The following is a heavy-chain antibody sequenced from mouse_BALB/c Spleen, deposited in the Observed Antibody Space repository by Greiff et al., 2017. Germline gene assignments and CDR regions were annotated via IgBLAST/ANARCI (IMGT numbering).Heavy chain of an antibody. CDR1: GYNFTSYW. J-gene: IGHJ3*01. CDR2: IYPGSGST. D-gene: IGHD1-1*01. Sequence: VQLQQPGAELVKPGTSVKLSCKASGYNFTSYWINWVKLRPGQGLEWIGDIYPGSGSTNYNEKFKSKATLTVDTSSSTAYMQLSSLASEDSALYYCARSLRVLFAYWGQGTLVTVSA. CDR3: ARSLRVLFAY. V-gene: IGHV1-55*01.